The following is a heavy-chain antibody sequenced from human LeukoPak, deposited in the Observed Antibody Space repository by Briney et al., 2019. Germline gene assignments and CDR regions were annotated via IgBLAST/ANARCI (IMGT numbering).Heavy chain of an antibody. V-gene: IGHV3-53*04. Sequence: GGSLRLSCAASGFTVSTNYMSWVRQAPGKGLEWVSVIYSGGSTYYADSVKGRFTISGHNSENTLYLQMNSLRAEDTAVYYCARGMTNPFDYWGQGTLVTVSS. J-gene: IGHJ4*02. CDR3: ARGMTNPFDY. CDR1: GFTVSTNY. CDR2: IYSGGST. D-gene: IGHD4-11*01.